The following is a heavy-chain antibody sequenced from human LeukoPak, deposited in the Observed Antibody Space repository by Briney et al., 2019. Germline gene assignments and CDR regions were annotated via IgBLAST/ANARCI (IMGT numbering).Heavy chain of an antibody. CDR1: GITFSNYW. CDR2: IKPGGSDK. J-gene: IGHJ4*02. V-gene: IGHV3-7*03. CDR3: AGGGYTYGYDY. D-gene: IGHD5-18*01. Sequence: GGSLRLSCAASGITFSNYWMTWVRQAPGKGLEWVANIKPGGSDKYYVDSVKGRFTISRDNSKNSLYLEMNSLRAEDTALYYCAGGGYTYGYDYWGQGTLVTVSS.